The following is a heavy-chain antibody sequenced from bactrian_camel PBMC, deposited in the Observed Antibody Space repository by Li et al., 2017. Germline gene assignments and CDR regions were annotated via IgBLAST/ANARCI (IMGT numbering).Heavy chain of an antibody. V-gene: IGHV3S25*01. CDR3: VRDRWSGWVTFSIFNY. D-gene: IGHD5*01. CDR2: INSDGDTT. CDR1: GFTFSSYW. J-gene: IGHJ4*01. Sequence: QLVESGGGLVQPGGSLRLSCAASGFTFSSYWMHWIRQAPGKGIEWVSSINSDGDTTYYADSVKGRFTVSRDNAKNTVNLQMNTLNYEDTAVYYCVRDRWSGWVTFSIFNYWGLGTQVTVS.